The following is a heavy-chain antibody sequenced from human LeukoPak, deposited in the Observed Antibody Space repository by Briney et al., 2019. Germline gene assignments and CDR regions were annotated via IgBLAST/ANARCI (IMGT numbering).Heavy chain of an antibody. J-gene: IGHJ4*02. D-gene: IGHD4-17*01. V-gene: IGHV3-21*01. CDR2: ISSSSSYI. CDR3: ARGSPTVTY. Sequence: RLXXAASGFTFSRXSMXWVRXAXXXXXEWVSSISSSSSYIYHADSVKGRFTISRDNAKNSLYLQMNSLRAEDTAVYFSARGSPTVTYWGQGTLVTVSS. CDR1: GFTFSRXS.